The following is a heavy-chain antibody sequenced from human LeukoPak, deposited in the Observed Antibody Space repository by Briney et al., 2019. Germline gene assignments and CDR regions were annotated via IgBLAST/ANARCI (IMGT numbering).Heavy chain of an antibody. V-gene: IGHV3-7*01. D-gene: IGHD3-22*01. CDR1: GFTLSNYW. J-gene: IGHJ1*01. CDR2: IKQDGSEK. Sequence: GGSLRLSCAASGFTLSNYWMSWVRQAPGNGLEWVANIKQDGSEKYYVDSVKGRFTISRDNAKNSLYLQMNSLRAEDTAVYYCVRAYYDSSGYYHEYFQHWVQGTLVTVSS. CDR3: VRAYYDSSGYYHEYFQH.